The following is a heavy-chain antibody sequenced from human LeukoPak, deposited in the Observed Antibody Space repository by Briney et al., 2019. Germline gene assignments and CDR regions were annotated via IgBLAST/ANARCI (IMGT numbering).Heavy chain of an antibody. CDR3: AKSRVGAKDIVVVPAARGYYYYYYMDV. Sequence: PGGSLRLSCAASGFTFSSYGMHWVRQAPGKGLEWVAFIRYDGSNKYYADSVKGRFTISRDNSKNTLYLQMNSLRAEDTAVYYCAKSRVGAKDIVVVPAARGYYYYYYMDVWGKGTTVTVSS. CDR2: IRYDGSNK. J-gene: IGHJ6*03. CDR1: GFTFSSYG. D-gene: IGHD2-2*01. V-gene: IGHV3-30*02.